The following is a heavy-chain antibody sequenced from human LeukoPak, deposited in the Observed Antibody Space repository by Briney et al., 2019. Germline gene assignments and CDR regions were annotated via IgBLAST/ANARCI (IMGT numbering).Heavy chain of an antibody. V-gene: IGHV3-33*01. D-gene: IGHD1-26*01. J-gene: IGHJ6*03. CDR2: IWYDGSNK. CDR1: GFTFSSYG. Sequence: GRSLRLSCAASGFTFSSYGMHWVRQAPGKGLEWVAVIWYDGSNKYYADSVKGRFTISRDNSKNTLYLQMNSLRAEDTAVYYCARANSGSHYYYYYYMDVWGKGTTVTVSS. CDR3: ARANSGSHYYYYYYMDV.